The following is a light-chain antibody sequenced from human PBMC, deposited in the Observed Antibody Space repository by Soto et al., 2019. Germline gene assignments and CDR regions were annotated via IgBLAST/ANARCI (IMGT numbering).Light chain of an antibody. J-gene: IGKJ1*01. CDR3: TQYINWPRT. V-gene: IGKV3-15*01. Sequence: EILLTQSPATLSVSPGEIATLSFRTSHSVGSNLACYQQKPCQAPSLLINTAYSRAAGIPARFSGSGSGTEFTLTVIRLQSEDFAVYYCTQYINWPRTFGQGTKVDIK. CDR2: TAY. CDR1: HSVGSN.